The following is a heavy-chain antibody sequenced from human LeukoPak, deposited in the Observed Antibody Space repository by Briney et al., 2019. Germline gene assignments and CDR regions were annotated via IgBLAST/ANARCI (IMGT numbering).Heavy chain of an antibody. Sequence: GGSLRLSCAASGFTFSSYEMNWVRQAPGKGLEWVSYISSSGSTIYYADSVKGRFTISRDNAKNSLYLQMNSLRAEDTAVYYCARVSEGATNYWGQGTLVTVSS. CDR3: ARVSEGATNY. CDR2: ISSSGSTI. CDR1: GFTFSSYE. V-gene: IGHV3-48*03. D-gene: IGHD1-26*01. J-gene: IGHJ4*02.